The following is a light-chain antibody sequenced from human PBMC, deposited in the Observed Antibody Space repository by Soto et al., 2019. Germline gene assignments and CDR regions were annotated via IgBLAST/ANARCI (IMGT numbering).Light chain of an antibody. CDR2: SAS. V-gene: IGKV1-39*01. Sequence: DIQMTQSPSSLSASIGDRVTITCRASHGITTYLNWFHQTPGKAPKLLIYSASILQTGVPSRFSGGGSGTQFTLTISSLQPEDVGRYFCQQNYNSRWTFGHGTEVEI. CDR3: QQNYNSRWT. CDR1: HGITTY. J-gene: IGKJ1*01.